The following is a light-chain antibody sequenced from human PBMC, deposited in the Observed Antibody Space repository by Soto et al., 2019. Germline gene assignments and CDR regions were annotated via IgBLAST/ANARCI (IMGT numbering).Light chain of an antibody. Sequence: DIQMTQSPSTLSASVGDRVTITCRASQSISSWLAWYQQKPGKAPKLLIYDASSLESGVPSRFSGSGSGTEFTLTISSLQPDDFESYYCQQYNSYSIFGPGTKVDVK. CDR3: QQYNSYSI. V-gene: IGKV1-5*01. CDR2: DAS. CDR1: QSISSW. J-gene: IGKJ3*01.